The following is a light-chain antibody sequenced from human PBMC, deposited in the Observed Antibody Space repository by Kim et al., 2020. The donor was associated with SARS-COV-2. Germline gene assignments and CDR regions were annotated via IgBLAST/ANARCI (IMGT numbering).Light chain of an antibody. V-gene: IGKV1-12*01. Sequence: ASVGDRVTITCRASQHISKWLVWYQQKPGKAPKLLIYDASSLQSEVPSRFSGGGFGTDFTLTISSLQPEDVATYYCQQASTFPQTFGQGTKLEI. J-gene: IGKJ2*01. CDR1: QHISKW. CDR2: DAS. CDR3: QQASTFPQT.